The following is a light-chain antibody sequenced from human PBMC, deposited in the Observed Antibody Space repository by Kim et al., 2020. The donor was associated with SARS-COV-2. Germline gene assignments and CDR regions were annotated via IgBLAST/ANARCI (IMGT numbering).Light chain of an antibody. CDR2: QDM. CDR3: QAWDSGLVV. J-gene: IGLJ2*01. CDR1: NLGGRY. V-gene: IGLV3-1*01. Sequence: SVSPGQTARITCSGDNLGGRYVAWYQKKPDQSPLLLLYQDMKRPSGIPERFSGANSGNTATLTISGTQAIDEADYYCQAWDSGLVVFGGGTKLTVL.